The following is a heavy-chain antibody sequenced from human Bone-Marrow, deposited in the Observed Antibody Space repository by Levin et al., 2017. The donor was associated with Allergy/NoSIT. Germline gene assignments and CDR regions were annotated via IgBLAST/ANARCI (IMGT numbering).Heavy chain of an antibody. CDR1: GFIFSDFG. V-gene: IGHV3-30*18. CDR3: AKELYPGGFFDY. J-gene: IGHJ4*02. D-gene: IGHD3-10*01. Sequence: GGSLRLSCAASGFIFSDFGMHWVRQAPGKGLEWLAVMSKDGSNEHYGDSVRGRFTISRDNSKSTLYLQLNNLRGDDTALYYCAKELYPGGFFDYWGQGALVTVSS. CDR2: MSKDGSNE.